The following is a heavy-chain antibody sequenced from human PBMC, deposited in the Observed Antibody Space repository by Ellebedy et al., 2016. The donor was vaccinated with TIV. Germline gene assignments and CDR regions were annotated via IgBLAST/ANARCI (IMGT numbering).Heavy chain of an antibody. CDR2: ISYDGSNK. V-gene: IGHV3-30-3*01. CDR3: AKDKGSGSYYIGY. J-gene: IGHJ4*02. D-gene: IGHD3-10*01. CDR1: GFTFSSYA. Sequence: GESLKISCAASGFTFSSYAMHWVRQAPGKGLEWVAVISYDGSNKYYADSVKGRFTISRDNSKNTLYLQMNSLRAEDTALYYCAKDKGSGSYYIGYWGQGTLVTVSS.